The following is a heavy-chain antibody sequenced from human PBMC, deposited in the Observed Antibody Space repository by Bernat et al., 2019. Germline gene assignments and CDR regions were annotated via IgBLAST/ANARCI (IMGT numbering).Heavy chain of an antibody. CDR1: GYTFTSYG. J-gene: IGHJ6*02. V-gene: IGHV1-18*01. Sequence: QVQLVQSGAEVKKPGASVKVSCKASGYTFTSYGISWVRQAPGQGLEGMGWISAYNGNTNYAQKLQGRVTMTTDTSTSTAYMELRSLRSDDTAVYYCAREGYFDWSDYYYGMDVWGQGTTVTVSS. D-gene: IGHD3-9*01. CDR2: ISAYNGNT. CDR3: AREGYFDWSDYYYGMDV.